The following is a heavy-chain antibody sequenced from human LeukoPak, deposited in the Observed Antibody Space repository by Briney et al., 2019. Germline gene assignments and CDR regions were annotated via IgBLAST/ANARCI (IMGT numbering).Heavy chain of an antibody. V-gene: IGHV4-34*01. CDR1: GGSFSGYY. CDR2: INHSGST. J-gene: IGHJ3*02. D-gene: IGHD6-19*01. CDR3: AGTWEVVAGKNAFDI. Sequence: SETLSLTCAVYGGSFSGYYWSWIRQPPGKGLEWIGEINHSGSTNYNPSLKSRVTISVDTSKNQFSLKLSSVTAADTAVYYCAGTWEVVAGKNAFDIWGQGTMVTVSS.